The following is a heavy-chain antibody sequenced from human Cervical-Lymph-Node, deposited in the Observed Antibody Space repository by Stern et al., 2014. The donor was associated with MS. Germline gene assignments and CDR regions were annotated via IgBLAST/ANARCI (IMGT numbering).Heavy chain of an antibody. CDR1: GGTLSKYA. Sequence: VQLVESGAEVKKPGSSVKVSCKASGGTLSKYAFSWGRQAPGHGLEWMGGIIPKFPTANHAQKFQDRVTVTADESTSTVYMELTNLRSEDTAVYYCARANIAHTWYYGMDVWGQGTTLTVSS. V-gene: IGHV1-69*01. CDR3: ARANIAHTWYYGMDV. CDR2: IIPKFPTA. J-gene: IGHJ6*02. D-gene: IGHD3-16*01.